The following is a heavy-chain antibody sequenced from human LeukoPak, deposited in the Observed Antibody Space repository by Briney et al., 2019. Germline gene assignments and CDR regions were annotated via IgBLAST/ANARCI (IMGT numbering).Heavy chain of an antibody. CDR2: INPSAGST. CDR1: GYXFTSCY. Sequence: ASVKVSCKTSGYXFTSCYIHWVRQAPGQGLEWMAMINPSAGSTRYAHKFQGRVTMTTDTSTSTVYMELSSLRSEDTAVYYCARGGCGDSAAPFDDWGQGTLVPVSS. J-gene: IGHJ4*02. CDR3: ARGGCGDSAAPFDD. V-gene: IGHV1-46*01. D-gene: IGHD2-21*02.